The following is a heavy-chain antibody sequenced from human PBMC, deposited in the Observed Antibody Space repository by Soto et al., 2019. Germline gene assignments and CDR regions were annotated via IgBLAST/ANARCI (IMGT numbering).Heavy chain of an antibody. J-gene: IGHJ1*01. CDR1: GGSISSGGYY. D-gene: IGHD2-21*01. CDR3: ATDCGGDCLEYFQH. Sequence: QVQLQESGPGLVKPSQTLSLTCTVSGGSISSGGYYWSWIRQHPGKGLEGIGYINYSGNTYSNPSLKSRVTISVDTSKNQVSLKLSSVTAADTAVYYCATDCGGDCLEYFQHWGQGTLVTVSS. V-gene: IGHV4-31*03. CDR2: INYSGNT.